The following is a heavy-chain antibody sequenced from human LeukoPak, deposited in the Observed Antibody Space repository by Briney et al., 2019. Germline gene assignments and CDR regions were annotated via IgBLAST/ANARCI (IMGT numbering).Heavy chain of an antibody. CDR3: AREDGYKGGDY. J-gene: IGHJ4*02. Sequence: SVKVSCKASGGTFSSYAISWVRQAPGQGLEWMGGIIPIFGTANYAQKFQGRVTITADKSTSAAYMELSSLRSEDTAVYYCAREDGYKGGDYWGQGTLVTVSS. D-gene: IGHD5-24*01. V-gene: IGHV1-69*06. CDR2: IIPIFGTA. CDR1: GGTFSSYA.